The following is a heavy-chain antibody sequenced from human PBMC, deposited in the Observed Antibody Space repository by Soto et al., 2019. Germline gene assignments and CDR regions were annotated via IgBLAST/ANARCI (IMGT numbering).Heavy chain of an antibody. J-gene: IGHJ4*02. CDR3: AHYSITPGTFDY. Sequence: SGPTLVNPTQTLTLTCTFSGFSLTTSGVGVGWIRQPPGKALEWLALIYWDDKRYSPSLKSRFTITKDTSKNQVVLTMTNMDPVDTATYYCAHYSITPGTFDYWGQGTLVTVSS. CDR2: IYWDDK. CDR1: GFSLTTSGVG. D-gene: IGHD4-4*01. V-gene: IGHV2-5*01.